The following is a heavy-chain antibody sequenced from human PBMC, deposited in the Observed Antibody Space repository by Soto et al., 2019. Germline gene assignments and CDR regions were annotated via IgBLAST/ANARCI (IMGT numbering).Heavy chain of an antibody. J-gene: IGHJ3*02. Sequence: QVQLVESGGGVVQPGRSLRLSCAASGFTFSSYAMHWVRKAPGKGLEWVAVISYDGSNKYYADSVKGRFTISRDNSKNTLYLQMNSLRAEDTAVYYCARDRSSSFWGLLPKLDAIDIWGQGTMVTVSS. V-gene: IGHV3-30-3*01. D-gene: IGHD3-22*01. CDR1: GFTFSSYA. CDR3: ARDRSSSFWGLLPKLDAIDI. CDR2: ISYDGSNK.